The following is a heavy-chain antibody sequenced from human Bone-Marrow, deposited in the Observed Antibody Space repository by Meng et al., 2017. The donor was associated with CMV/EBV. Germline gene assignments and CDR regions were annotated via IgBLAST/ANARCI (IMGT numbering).Heavy chain of an antibody. J-gene: IGHJ4*02. CDR2: TRNKVSTYTT. CDR1: GFTFSRYS. V-gene: IGHV3-72*01. D-gene: IGHD1-26*01. Sequence: ASGFTFSRYSMNWVRQAPGKGLEWVGRTRNKVSTYTTEYAASVKGRFTISRDDSKNSLYLQMNSLKTEDTAVYYCTRGGSGSYYDYWGQGTLVTVSS. CDR3: TRGGSGSYYDY.